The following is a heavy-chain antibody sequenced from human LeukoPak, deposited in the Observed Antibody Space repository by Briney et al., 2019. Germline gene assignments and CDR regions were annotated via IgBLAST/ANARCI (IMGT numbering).Heavy chain of an antibody. Sequence: GGSLRLSCASSGFTFSSYAMGWVRQAPGEGLEWVSAISGSGGSTYYADSVKGRFTISRDNSKNTLYLQMNSLRAEDTAVYYCAKENYYDSSGIDYWGQGTLVTVSS. CDR3: AKENYYDSSGIDY. CDR1: GFTFSSYA. J-gene: IGHJ4*02. V-gene: IGHV3-23*01. D-gene: IGHD3-22*01. CDR2: ISGSGGST.